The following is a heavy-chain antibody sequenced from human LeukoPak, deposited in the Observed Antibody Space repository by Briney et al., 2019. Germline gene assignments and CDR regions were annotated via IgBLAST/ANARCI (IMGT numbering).Heavy chain of an antibody. V-gene: IGHV1-18*04. CDR1: GYTFTSYG. CDR3: ARSGEYYDILTGYLPVDY. CDR2: ISAYNGNT. J-gene: IGHJ4*02. Sequence: ASVKVSCKASGYTFTSYGISWVRQAPGQGLEWMGWISAYNGNTNYAQKLQGRVTMTTDTSTSTAYMGLRSLRSDDTAVYYCARSGEYYDILTGYLPVDYWGQGTLDSVSS. D-gene: IGHD3-9*01.